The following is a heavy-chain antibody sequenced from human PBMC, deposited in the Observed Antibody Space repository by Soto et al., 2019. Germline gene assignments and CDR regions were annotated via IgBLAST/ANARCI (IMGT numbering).Heavy chain of an antibody. V-gene: IGHV1-69*12. CDR1: GDTFSNYA. Sequence: QVQLVQSGAELKKPGSSVKVSCKTSGDTFSNYAITWVRQAPGQGLEWMGGIIPLFGTPNYAQKFQGRVTLTADDSTSTAYMELSSLRSEDTAVYYCARDGGRHFYDSRGYYFDFWGQGTLVTVSS. CDR2: IIPLFGTP. J-gene: IGHJ4*02. D-gene: IGHD3-22*01. CDR3: ARDGGRHFYDSRGYYFDF.